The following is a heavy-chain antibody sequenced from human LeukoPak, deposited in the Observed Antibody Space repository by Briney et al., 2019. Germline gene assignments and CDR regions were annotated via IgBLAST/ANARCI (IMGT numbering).Heavy chain of an antibody. CDR3: ASGRLGELALYRSFDY. Sequence: GASVKVSCKASGYTFTSYGISWVRQAPAQGLEWMGCISAYNGNTNYAQKLQGRVTITTATSTSTAYMELRSLRSDDTAVYYCASGRLGELALYRSFDYWGQGTLVTVSS. D-gene: IGHD3-16*02. V-gene: IGHV1-18*01. CDR1: GYTFTSYG. CDR2: ISAYNGNT. J-gene: IGHJ4*02.